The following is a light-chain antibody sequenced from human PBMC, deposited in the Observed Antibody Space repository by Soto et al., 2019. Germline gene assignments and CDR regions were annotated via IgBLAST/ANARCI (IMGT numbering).Light chain of an antibody. V-gene: IGKV3-15*01. CDR2: GAS. CDR3: QQYNGWPWT. Sequence: EIVLTQSPATLSLSPGERATLSCRASQSVSSYLAWFQQIPGQAPRLLMYGASTRATDIPARFSGSGSGTEFTLTITGLQSEDFAVYYCQQYNGWPWTFGLGTKVDIK. J-gene: IGKJ1*01. CDR1: QSVSSY.